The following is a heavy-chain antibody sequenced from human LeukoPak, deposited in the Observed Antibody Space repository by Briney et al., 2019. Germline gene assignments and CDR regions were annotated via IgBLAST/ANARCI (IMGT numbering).Heavy chain of an antibody. CDR1: GFTFSSYS. D-gene: IGHD3-22*01. CDR2: ISSSSSYI. V-gene: IGHV3-21*01. Sequence: NPGGSLRLSCAASGFTFSSYSMNWVRQAPGKGLEWVSSISSSSSYIYYADSVKGRFTISRDNAKNSLYLQMNSLRAEDTAVYYCARDRYYYDSSGSLTGYWGQGTLVTVSS. J-gene: IGHJ4*02. CDR3: ARDRYYYDSSGSLTGY.